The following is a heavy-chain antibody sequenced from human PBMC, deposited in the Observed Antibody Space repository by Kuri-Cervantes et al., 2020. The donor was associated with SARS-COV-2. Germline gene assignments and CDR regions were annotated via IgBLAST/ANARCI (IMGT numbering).Heavy chain of an antibody. V-gene: IGHV4-39*01. Sequence: ESLKISCTVSGDSISSSAFYWGWIRQPPGKGLEWIAKIYYTGSTYYNPSLKSRVTISVDTSKNQFSLKLTSVTATDTAMYYCVRLPPPFNGVVPAHWGQGTLVTVSS. CDR2: IYYTGST. D-gene: IGHD2-8*01. J-gene: IGHJ4*02. CDR3: VRLPPPFNGVVPAH. CDR1: GDSISSSAFY.